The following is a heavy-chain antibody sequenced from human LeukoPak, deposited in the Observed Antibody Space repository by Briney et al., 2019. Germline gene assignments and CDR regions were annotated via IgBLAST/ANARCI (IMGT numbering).Heavy chain of an antibody. CDR1: GGTFSSYA. CDR2: IIPIFGTA. CDR3: ARSPLRYFDWLSHYYYGMDV. D-gene: IGHD3-9*01. J-gene: IGHJ6*02. Sequence: ASVKVSCKASGGTFSSYAISWVRQAPGQGLEWMGGIIPIFGTANYAQKFQGRVTITADESTSTAYMELSSLRSEDTAVYYCARSPLRYFDWLSHYYYGMDVWGQGTTVTVSS. V-gene: IGHV1-69*13.